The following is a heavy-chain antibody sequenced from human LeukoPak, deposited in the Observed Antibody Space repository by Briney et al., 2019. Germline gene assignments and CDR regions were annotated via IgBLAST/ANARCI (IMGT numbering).Heavy chain of an antibody. D-gene: IGHD6-13*01. V-gene: IGHV4-34*01. CDR1: GGSFSGYY. CDR3: ASSSSSWSGFDP. Sequence: PSETLSLTCAVYGGSFSGYYWSWIRQPPGKGLEWIGEINHSGSTNYNPSLKSRVTISVDTSKNQFSLKLSSVTAADTAVYYCASSSSSWSGFDPWGQGTLVTVSS. CDR2: INHSGST. J-gene: IGHJ5*02.